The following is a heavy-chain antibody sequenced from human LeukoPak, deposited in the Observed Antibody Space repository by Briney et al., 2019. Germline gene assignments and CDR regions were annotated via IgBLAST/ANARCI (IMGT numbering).Heavy chain of an antibody. CDR1: GFTFSSYA. Sequence: GGSLRLSCAASGFTFSSYAMHWVRQAPGKGLEWVAGISYDGSNKYYVDSVKGRFTISRDNSKNTLYLQMNSLRAEDTAVYYCARDSIGGSWPAGANNWFDPWGQGTLVTVSS. CDR2: ISYDGSNK. CDR3: ARDSIGGSWPAGANNWFDP. J-gene: IGHJ5*02. V-gene: IGHV3-30*04. D-gene: IGHD6-13*01.